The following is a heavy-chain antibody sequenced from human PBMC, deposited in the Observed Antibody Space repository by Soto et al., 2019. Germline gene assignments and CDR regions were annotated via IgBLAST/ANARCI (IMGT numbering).Heavy chain of an antibody. CDR1: GFTFSGSA. Sequence: GGSLRLSCVASGFTFSGSAMHWVRQASGKGLEWVGRIGSKGNNYATAYAASVKGRFTISRDDSKNTAYLQMNSLKTEDTAVYFCTRLRNQLERPDNFHCWGKGTLVTVSS. D-gene: IGHD1-1*01. CDR3: TRLRNQLERPDNFHC. CDR2: IGSKGNNYAT. J-gene: IGHJ4*02. V-gene: IGHV3-73*01.